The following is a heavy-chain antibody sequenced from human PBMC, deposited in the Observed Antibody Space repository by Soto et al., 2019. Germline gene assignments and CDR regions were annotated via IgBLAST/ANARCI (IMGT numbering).Heavy chain of an antibody. J-gene: IGHJ4*02. CDR1: GFTFSSYA. D-gene: IGHD1-26*01. CDR3: AKDSHSGSYWGAGFDY. CDR2: ISGSGGGT. Sequence: EVQLLESGGGLVQPGGSLRLSCAASGFTFSSYAMSWVRQAPGKGLEWVSAISGSGGGTYYADSVKGRFTISRDNSKNTLYLQMNSLRAEDTAVYYCAKDSHSGSYWGAGFDYWGQGTLVTVSS. V-gene: IGHV3-23*01.